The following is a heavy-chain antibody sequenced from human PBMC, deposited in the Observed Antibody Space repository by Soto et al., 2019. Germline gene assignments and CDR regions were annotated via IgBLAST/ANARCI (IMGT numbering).Heavy chain of an antibody. CDR2: FDPEDGET. Sequence: ASVKVSCKVSGYTLTELSMHWVRQAPGKGLEWMGGFDPEDGETIYAQKFQGRVTMTEDTSTDTAYMELSSLRSEDTAVYYCATGRCGYCDPRCRSYYYMDVWGKGTTVTVSS. V-gene: IGHV1-24*01. CDR3: ATGRCGYCDPRCRSYYYMDV. J-gene: IGHJ6*03. CDR1: GYTLTELS. D-gene: IGHD2-15*01.